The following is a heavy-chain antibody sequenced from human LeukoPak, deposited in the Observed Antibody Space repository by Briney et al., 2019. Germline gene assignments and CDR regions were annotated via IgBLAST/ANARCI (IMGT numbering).Heavy chain of an antibody. Sequence: SETLSLTCTASGGSISSSTDYWAWIRQPPGKGLEWIVTMYYSGDTYHNPSLKSRVTMFVDTSKNQVSLMLSSVTAADTAVYYCARSSIVRGFDNWGPGTLVTVSS. D-gene: IGHD1-26*01. J-gene: IGHJ4*02. V-gene: IGHV4-39*01. CDR2: MYYSGDT. CDR1: GGSISSSTDY. CDR3: ARSSIVRGFDN.